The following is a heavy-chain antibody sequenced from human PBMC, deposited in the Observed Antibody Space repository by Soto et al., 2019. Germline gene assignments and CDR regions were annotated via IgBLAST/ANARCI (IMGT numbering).Heavy chain of an antibody. CDR2: IYYSGST. CDR1: GGSISSSRYY. CDR3: ARHEPVLIAVAYFDY. D-gene: IGHD6-19*01. V-gene: IGHV4-39*01. J-gene: IGHJ4*02. Sequence: SETLSLTCTVSGGSISSSRYYWGWIRQPPGKGLEWIGSIYYSGSTYYNSSLKSRVTISVDTSKNQFSLKLSSVTAADTAVYYCARHEPVLIAVAYFDYWGQGTPVTVSS.